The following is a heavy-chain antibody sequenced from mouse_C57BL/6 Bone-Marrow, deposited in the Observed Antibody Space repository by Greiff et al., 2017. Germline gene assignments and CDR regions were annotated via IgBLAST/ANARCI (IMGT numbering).Heavy chain of an antibody. CDR1: GYTFTSYW. J-gene: IGHJ4*01. CDR2: IYPGSGST. D-gene: IGHD2-4*01. V-gene: IGHV1-55*01. CDR3: ALYDYLQDYAMDY. Sequence: QVQLQQPGAELVKPGASVKMSCKASGYTFTSYWITWVKQRPGQGLEWIGDIYPGSGSTNYNEKFKSKATLTVAPSSSTAYMQLSSLTSEDSAVYYGALYDYLQDYAMDYWGQGTSVTVSS.